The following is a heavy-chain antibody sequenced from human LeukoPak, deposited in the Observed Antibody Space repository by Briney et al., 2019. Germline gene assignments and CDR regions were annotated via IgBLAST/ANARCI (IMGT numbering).Heavy chain of an antibody. J-gene: IGHJ5*02. Sequence: SETLSLTCTVSGGSISSSSYYWGWIRQPPGKGLEWIGSIYYSGSTYYNPSLKSRVTISVDTSKNQFSLKLSSVTAADTAVYYCARVRDGYNWYWFDPWGQGTLVTVSS. V-gene: IGHV4-39*07. D-gene: IGHD5-24*01. CDR3: ARVRDGYNWYWFDP. CDR1: GGSISSSSYY. CDR2: IYYSGST.